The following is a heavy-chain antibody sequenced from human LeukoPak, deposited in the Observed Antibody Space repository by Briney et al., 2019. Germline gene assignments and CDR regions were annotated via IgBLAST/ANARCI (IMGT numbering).Heavy chain of an antibody. CDR3: ARDSLYGRVGPNDAFDI. D-gene: IGHD1-26*01. J-gene: IGHJ3*02. V-gene: IGHV1-2*04. Sequence: ASVKVSCKASGYTFTSYGISWVRQAPGQGLEWMGWINPNSGGTNYAQKFQGWVTMTRDTSISTAYMELSRLRSDDTAVYYCARDSLYGRVGPNDAFDIWGQGTMVTVSS. CDR2: INPNSGGT. CDR1: GYTFTSYG.